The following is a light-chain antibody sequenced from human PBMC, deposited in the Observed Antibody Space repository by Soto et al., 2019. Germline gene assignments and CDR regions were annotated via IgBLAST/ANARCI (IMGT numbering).Light chain of an antibody. CDR2: GTS. V-gene: IGKV3-20*01. J-gene: IGKJ1*01. CDR3: QQYGGSPET. Sequence: LTQSPGTLSLSPGERATLSCRASQSVSSSYLAWYQQKPGQAPRLLIYGTSSRATGIPDRFSGSGSGTDFTLTISRLEPEDFAVYYCQQYGGSPETFGQGTKVDIK. CDR1: QSVSSSY.